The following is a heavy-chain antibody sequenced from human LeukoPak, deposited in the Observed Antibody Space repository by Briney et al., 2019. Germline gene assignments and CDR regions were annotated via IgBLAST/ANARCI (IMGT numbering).Heavy chain of an antibody. CDR2: ISWNSGSI. V-gene: IGHV3-9*01. Sequence: LTCAVYGGSFSGYYWSWIRQPPGKGLEWVSGISWNSGSIGYADSVKGRFTISRDNAKNSLYLQMNSLRAEDTALYYCAKGGYSYGSGIDYWGQGTLVTVSS. CDR1: GGSFSGYY. J-gene: IGHJ4*02. CDR3: AKGGYSYGSGIDY. D-gene: IGHD5-18*01.